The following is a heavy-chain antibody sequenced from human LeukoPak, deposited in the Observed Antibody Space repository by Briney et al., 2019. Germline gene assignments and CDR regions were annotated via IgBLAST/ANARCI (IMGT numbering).Heavy chain of an antibody. CDR1: GGSISSSSYY. D-gene: IGHD3-3*01. J-gene: IGHJ2*01. Sequence: SETLSLTCTVSGGSISSSSYYWGWIRQPPGKGLEWIGSIYYSGSTYYNPSLKSRVTISVDTSKNQFSLKLSSVTAADTAVYYCAREYDFPWYFDLWGRGTLVTVSS. CDR3: AREYDFPWYFDL. V-gene: IGHV4-39*07. CDR2: IYYSGST.